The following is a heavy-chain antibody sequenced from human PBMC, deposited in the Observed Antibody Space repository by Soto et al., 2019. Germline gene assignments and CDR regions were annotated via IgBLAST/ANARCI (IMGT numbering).Heavy chain of an antibody. V-gene: IGHV4-39*01. D-gene: IGHD2-21*02. CDR1: GGSINTYNLF. Sequence: SEPLSLTCTVSGGSINTYNLFWAWVRQPPGKGLEWIAIIHYGGNAYYSPSLTTRATISRDTSKNRVSLELRSVTAADTAVYYCARVNVTLDLWGLGTLVTVSS. J-gene: IGHJ4*02. CDR3: ARVNVTLDL. CDR2: IHYGGNA.